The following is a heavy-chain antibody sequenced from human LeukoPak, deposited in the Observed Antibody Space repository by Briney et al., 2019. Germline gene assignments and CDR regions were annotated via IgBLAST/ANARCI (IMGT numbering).Heavy chain of an antibody. V-gene: IGHV3-30*01. J-gene: IGHJ4*02. Sequence: GGSLRLSCAASGFTFSHYAMHWVRQAPGKGLEWAAVISYDGSHQYSADSVKGRLTISRDNSRHTLFLQMNSLRPEDTAVYYCARARNGTLKYWGQGPLVTVSS. CDR2: ISYDGSHQ. CDR3: ARARNGTLKY. CDR1: GFTFSHYA. D-gene: IGHD1-26*01.